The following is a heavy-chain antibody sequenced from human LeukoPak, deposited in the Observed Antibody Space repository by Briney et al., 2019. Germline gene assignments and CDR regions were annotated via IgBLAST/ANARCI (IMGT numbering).Heavy chain of an antibody. J-gene: IGHJ6*02. Sequence: ASVNVSCKASGYTFTSYGISWVRQAPGQGLEWMGWISANNGNTNYAQKVQGRVTMTTDTSTSTAYMELKSLISDDTTLYYCSRDEEGAGDSGHYYYYYGMDVWGQGTTVTVSS. CDR2: ISANNGNT. CDR1: GYTFTSYG. D-gene: IGHD6-25*01. V-gene: IGHV1-18*01. CDR3: SRDEEGAGDSGHYYYYYGMDV.